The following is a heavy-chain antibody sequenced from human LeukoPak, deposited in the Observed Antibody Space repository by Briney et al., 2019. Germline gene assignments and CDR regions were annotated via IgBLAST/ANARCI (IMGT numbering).Heavy chain of an antibody. CDR1: GFTFIRVD. J-gene: IGHJ4*02. CDR3: ASRLV. Sequence: VGSLRLSCVASGFTFIRVDMNWARQAPGKGLEWVSGVSGSGSATYYADCVKGRFTISRDNSRNTLSLQMNSLRAEDTAMYYCASRLVRGQGTPVTVSS. CDR2: VSGSGSAT. V-gene: IGHV3-23*01. D-gene: IGHD6-6*01.